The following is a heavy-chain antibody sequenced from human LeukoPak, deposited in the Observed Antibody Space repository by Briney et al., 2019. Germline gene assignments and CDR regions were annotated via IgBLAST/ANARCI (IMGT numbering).Heavy chain of an antibody. D-gene: IGHD1-26*01. CDR2: ISAYNGNT. CDR1: GYTFTSYG. V-gene: IGHV1-18*01. Sequence: ASVKVSCKASGYTFTSYGISWVRQAPGQGLEWMGWISAYNGNTNYAQKLQGRVTMTRDMSTSTVYMDLSSLRSEDTAVYYCALSAGGSYPHNDAFDIWGQGTMVTVSS. J-gene: IGHJ3*02. CDR3: ALSAGGSYPHNDAFDI.